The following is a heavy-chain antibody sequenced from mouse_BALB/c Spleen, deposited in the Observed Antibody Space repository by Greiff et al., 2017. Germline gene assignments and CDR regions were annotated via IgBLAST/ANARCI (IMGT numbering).Heavy chain of an antibody. D-gene: IGHD2-4*01. V-gene: IGHV5-17*02. CDR1: GFTFSSFG. CDR2: ISSGSSTI. J-gene: IGHJ3*01. CDR3: ARSDYDEAY. Sequence: DVQLVESGGGLVQPGGSRKLSCAASGFTFSSFGMHWVRQAPEKGLEWVAYISSGSSTIYYADTVKGRFTISRDNPKNTLFLQMTSLRSEDTAMYYCARSDYDEAYWGQGTLVTVSA.